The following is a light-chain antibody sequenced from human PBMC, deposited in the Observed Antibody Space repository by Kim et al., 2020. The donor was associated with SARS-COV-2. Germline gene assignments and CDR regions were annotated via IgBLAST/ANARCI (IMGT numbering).Light chain of an antibody. CDR2: GTS. CDR3: QQYSSSPYT. Sequence: ETPYLTVSGSQVINGVSLTWYQDNPGRAHGLLNLGTSSSATGIPSRFSGSGSRTDVTLTISRLEAEDFAMYYYQQYSSSPYTFGQGTKLEI. CDR1: QVINGVS. V-gene: IGKV3-20*01. J-gene: IGKJ2*01.